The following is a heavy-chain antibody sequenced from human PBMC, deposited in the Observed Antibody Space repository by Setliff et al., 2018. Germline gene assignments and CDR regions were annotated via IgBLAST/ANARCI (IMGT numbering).Heavy chain of an antibody. CDR3: ARDEIRPITPDY. CDR1: GFVFITYA. CDR2: ISGYYNKT. J-gene: IGHJ4*02. D-gene: IGHD1-20*01. V-gene: IGHV1-18*01. Sequence: GASVKVSCKTSGFVFITYAITWVRQAPGQGLEWMGWISGYYNKTNYAQKFQNRVTMTTDTSTGTAYMELRSLRPDDTAVYYCARDEIRPITPDYWGQGTLVTVSS.